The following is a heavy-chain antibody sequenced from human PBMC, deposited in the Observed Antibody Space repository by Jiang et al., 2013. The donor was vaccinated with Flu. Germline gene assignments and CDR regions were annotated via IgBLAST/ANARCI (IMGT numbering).Heavy chain of an antibody. CDR3: ARQYCSGGSCYPPRAFDI. V-gene: IGHV5-51*01. J-gene: IGHJ3*02. CDR2: IYPGDSDT. D-gene: IGHD2-15*01. CDR1: GYSFTNYW. Sequence: GAEVKKPGESLKISCKGSGYSFTNYWIGWVRQMPGKGLEWMGIIYPGDSDTRYSPSFQGQVTISADKSISTAYLQWSSLKASDTAMYYCARQYCSGGSCYPPRAFDIWGQGTMVTVSS.